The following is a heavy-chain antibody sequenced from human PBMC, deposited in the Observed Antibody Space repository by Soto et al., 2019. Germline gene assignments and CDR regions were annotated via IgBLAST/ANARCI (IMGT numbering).Heavy chain of an antibody. Sequence: GGSLRLSCAASGFTFSTYPMSWVRQAPGKGLEWVSGISGSGISTYYTDSAKGRFTISRDNSKNTVFLQMNSLRDEDTAVYYCVKPPVITASYYYYDMDVWGQGTTVTVSS. CDR1: GFTFSTYP. V-gene: IGHV3-23*01. D-gene: IGHD4-4*01. CDR3: VKPPVITASYYYYDMDV. CDR2: ISGSGIST. J-gene: IGHJ6*02.